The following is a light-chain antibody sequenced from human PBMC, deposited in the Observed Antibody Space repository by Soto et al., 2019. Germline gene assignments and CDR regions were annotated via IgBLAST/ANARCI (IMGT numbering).Light chain of an antibody. CDR1: QSVSGTY. CDR3: HHYGSSRHT. V-gene: IGKV3-20*01. CDR2: GAS. Sequence: EIVLTQSPGTLSLSPGERATLSCRASQSVSGTYLAWYRHKPGQAPRLLVYGASNTAAGIPDRFSGSGSGTDFTLTISRLEPEDLAVYYCHHYGSSRHTFGQGTRLEIK. J-gene: IGKJ2*01.